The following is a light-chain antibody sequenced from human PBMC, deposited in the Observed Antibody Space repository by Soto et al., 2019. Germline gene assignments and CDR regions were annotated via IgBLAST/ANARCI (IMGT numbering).Light chain of an antibody. V-gene: IGKV3-15*01. CDR2: GAS. CDR1: QSVSSN. CDR3: QQYGSTPIT. J-gene: IGKJ5*01. Sequence: EIVLTQSPGTLSLSPGERATLSCRASQSVSSNLAWYQQKPGQAPRLLIYGASTRATGIPARFSGSGSGTEFTLTISSLQSEDFVVYYCQQYGSTPITVGQGTRLEIK.